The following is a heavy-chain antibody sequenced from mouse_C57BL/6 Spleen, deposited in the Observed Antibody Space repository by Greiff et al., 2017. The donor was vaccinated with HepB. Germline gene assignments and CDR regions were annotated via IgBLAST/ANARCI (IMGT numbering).Heavy chain of an antibody. CDR2: ISSGSSTI. V-gene: IGHV5-17*01. CDR1: GFTFSDYG. Sequence: EVKLMESGGGLVKPGGSLKLSCAASGFTFSDYGMHWVRQTPEEGLEWVAYISSGSSTIYYADTVKGRFTISRDNAKNTLFLQMTSLRSEDTAMYYWARSPVPVFDYWGQGTTLTVSS. J-gene: IGHJ2*01. CDR3: ARSPVPVFDY.